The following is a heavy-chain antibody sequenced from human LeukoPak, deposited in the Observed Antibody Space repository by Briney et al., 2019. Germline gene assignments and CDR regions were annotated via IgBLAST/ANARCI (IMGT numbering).Heavy chain of an antibody. CDR2: INPNSGGT. CDR1: GYTFTGYY. D-gene: IGHD6-6*01. CDR3: ARGGEQLAYLYYYYSMDV. V-gene: IGHV1-2*02. Sequence: ASVKVSCKASGYTFTGYYMHWVRQAPGQGLEWMGWINPNSGGTNYAQKFQGRVTMTRDTSISTAYMELSRLRSDDTAVDYCARGGEQLAYLYYYYSMDVWGKGTPVTVSS. J-gene: IGHJ6*03.